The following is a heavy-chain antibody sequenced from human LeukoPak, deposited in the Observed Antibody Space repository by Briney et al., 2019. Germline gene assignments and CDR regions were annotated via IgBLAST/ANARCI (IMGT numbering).Heavy chain of an antibody. CDR3: AKISSSWYAYYYYGMDV. Sequence: SETLSLTCTVSGGSISSSSYYWGWIRQPPGKGLEWIGSIYYSGSTYYNPSLKSRVTISVDTSQNQFSLKLSSVTAADTAVYYCAKISSSWYAYYYYGMDVWGQGTTVTVSS. V-gene: IGHV4-39*01. D-gene: IGHD6-13*01. CDR2: IYYSGST. J-gene: IGHJ6*02. CDR1: GGSISSSSYY.